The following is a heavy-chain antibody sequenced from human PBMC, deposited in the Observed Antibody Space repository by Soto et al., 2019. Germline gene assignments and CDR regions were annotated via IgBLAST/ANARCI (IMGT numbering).Heavy chain of an antibody. D-gene: IGHD2-21*02. V-gene: IGHV4-4*02. Sequence: SETLFLTCAVSGGSISSSNWWSWVRQPPGKGLEWIGEIYHSGSTNYNPSLKSRVTVSVDTSKNQFSLKLSSVTAADTAVYYCARHPSDFWFDPWGQGTLVTVSS. CDR3: ARHPSDFWFDP. CDR2: IYHSGST. CDR1: GGSISSSNW. J-gene: IGHJ5*02.